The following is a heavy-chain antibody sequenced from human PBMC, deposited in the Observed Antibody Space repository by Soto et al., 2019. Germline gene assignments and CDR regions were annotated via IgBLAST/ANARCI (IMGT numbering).Heavy chain of an antibody. CDR1: GGTFSSYA. Sequence: ASVKVSCKASGGTFSSYAISWVRQAPGQGLEWMGGIIPIFGTANYAQKFQGRVTITADESTSTAYMELSSLRSEDTAVYYCARGGLIAVAGNGYYFDYWGQGTLVTVSS. CDR2: IIPIFGTA. J-gene: IGHJ4*02. CDR3: ARGGLIAVAGNGYYFDY. V-gene: IGHV1-69*13. D-gene: IGHD6-19*01.